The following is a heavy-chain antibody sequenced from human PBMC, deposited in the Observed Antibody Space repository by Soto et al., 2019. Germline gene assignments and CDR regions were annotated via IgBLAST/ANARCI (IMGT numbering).Heavy chain of an antibody. V-gene: IGHV3-30-3*01. D-gene: IGHD1-26*01. J-gene: IGHJ4*02. Sequence: QVHLVESGGAVVQPGRSLRLSCAASGFTFSSYAMHWVRQAPGKGLEWVAIIWYDGSNEDYTDSVKGRFTISRDNSKNTLYLQMNSLRGEDTAVYYCARDRDIRGSLGYWGQGTQLTVSS. CDR2: IWYDGSNE. CDR1: GFTFSSYA. CDR3: ARDRDIRGSLGY.